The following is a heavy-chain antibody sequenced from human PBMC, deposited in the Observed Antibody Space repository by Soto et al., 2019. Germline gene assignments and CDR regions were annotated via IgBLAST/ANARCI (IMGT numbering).Heavy chain of an antibody. Sequence: GGSLRLSCAGSGFIVSSYYMSWVRQAPGKGLEWISVIYSGGSTYYADSVKGRFTISRDNSKNTLYLQMNSLRAEDTAVYYCARDRIVGAAPSPNWFDPWGQGTLVTVSS. CDR3: ARDRIVGAAPSPNWFDP. CDR1: GFIVSSYY. D-gene: IGHD1-26*01. CDR2: IYSGGST. V-gene: IGHV3-53*01. J-gene: IGHJ5*02.